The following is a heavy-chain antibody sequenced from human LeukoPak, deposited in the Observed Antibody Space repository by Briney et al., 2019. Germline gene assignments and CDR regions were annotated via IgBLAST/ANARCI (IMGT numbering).Heavy chain of an antibody. CDR1: GFTFSSYA. V-gene: IGHV3-30*01. D-gene: IGHD5-24*01. CDR2: ISYDGSNK. J-gene: IGHJ4*02. CDR3: ARGPEEMATEGDFDY. Sequence: GGSLRLSCAASGFTFSSYAMHWVRQAPGKGLEWVAVISYDGSNKYYADSVKGRFTISRDNSKNTLYLQMNSLRAEDTAVYYCARGPEEMATEGDFDYWGQGTLVTVSS.